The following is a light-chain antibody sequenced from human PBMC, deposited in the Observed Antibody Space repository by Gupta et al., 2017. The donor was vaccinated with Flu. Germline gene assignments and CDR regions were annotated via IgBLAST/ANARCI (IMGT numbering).Light chain of an antibody. V-gene: IGKV4-1*01. CDR2: WAS. CDR3: QQYYSTPPT. Sequence: DIVMTQSPDSLAVSLGERATINCKSSQSVLYSSNNENYSAWYQQKPGQPPKLLIYWASTRESGVPDRFGGSGSGTDFTLTISSLQAEDVAVYYCQQYYSTPPTFGQGTKVEIK. J-gene: IGKJ1*01. CDR1: QSVLYSSNNENY.